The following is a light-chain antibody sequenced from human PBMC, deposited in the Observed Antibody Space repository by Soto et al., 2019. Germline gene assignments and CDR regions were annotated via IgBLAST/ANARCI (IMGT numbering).Light chain of an antibody. J-gene: IGLJ1*01. CDR2: DVS. CDR3: CSYAGRTGV. CDR1: SSDVGGYNY. Sequence: QSSLTNSRSVSGSPGQSVTISCTGTSSDVGGYNYVSWYQQHPGKAPKLMIYDVSKRPSGVPDRFSGSKSGNTASLTISGLQAEDEADYYCCSYAGRTGVFGTGTKVTVL. V-gene: IGLV2-11*01.